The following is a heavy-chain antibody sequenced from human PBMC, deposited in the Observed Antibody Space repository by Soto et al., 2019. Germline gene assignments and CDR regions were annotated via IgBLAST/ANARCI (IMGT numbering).Heavy chain of an antibody. CDR3: ARALSLGYCSATSCGHSDY. CDR1: GYTFRSYG. D-gene: IGHD2-2*01. V-gene: IGHV1-18*01. J-gene: IGHJ4*02. Sequence: ASVKVSCKASGYTFRSYGISWVRQAPGQGLEWMGWISGYNGNTHYSQKFQGKVTMTTDTSTSTAYMELRSLRSDDTAGYYCARALSLGYCSATSCGHSDYWGQGTLVTVSS. CDR2: ISGYNGNT.